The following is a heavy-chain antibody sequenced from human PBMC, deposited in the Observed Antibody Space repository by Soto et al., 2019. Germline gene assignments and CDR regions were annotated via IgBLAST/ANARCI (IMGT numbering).Heavy chain of an antibody. D-gene: IGHD1-26*01. V-gene: IGHV3-66*01. J-gene: IGHJ6*02. CDR3: ARDAVGDYYYYYGMDV. CDR2: IYSGGST. Sequence: GGSLRLSCAASGFTFSSYVTHWVRQAPGKGLEWVSVIYSGGSTYYADSVKGRFTISRDNSKNTLYLQMNSLRAEDTAVYYCARDAVGDYYYYYGMDVWGQGTTVTVSS. CDR1: GFTFSSYV.